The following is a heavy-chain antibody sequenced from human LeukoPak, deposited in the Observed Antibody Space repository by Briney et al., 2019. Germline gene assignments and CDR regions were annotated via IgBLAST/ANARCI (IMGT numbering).Heavy chain of an antibody. CDR1: GFTLDDYA. CDR2: ISWNSGSI. J-gene: IGHJ4*02. D-gene: IGHD3-22*01. Sequence: AGRSLRLSCAASGFTLDDYAMHWVRQAPGKGLEWVSGISWNSGSIGYADSVKGRFTISRDNAENSLYLQMNSLRAEDTALYYCAKATAYYYDSSGYTFDYWGQGTLVTVSS. V-gene: IGHV3-9*01. CDR3: AKATAYYYDSSGYTFDY.